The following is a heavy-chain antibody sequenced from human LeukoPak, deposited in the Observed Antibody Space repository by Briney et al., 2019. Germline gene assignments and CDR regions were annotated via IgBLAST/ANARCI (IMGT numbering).Heavy chain of an antibody. D-gene: IGHD2-21*02. CDR2: TSYDGSIK. CDR1: GFTFSSYG. J-gene: IGHJ4*02. Sequence: PGGSLRLSCAASGFTFSSYGMHWVRQAPGKGLEWVAVTSYDGSIKKYADSVKDRFTISRDNSKNTLYLQMNSLRVEDTALYYCAKDTCKEGGDRYRHFDYWGQGTLVTVSS. CDR3: AKDTCKEGGDRYRHFDY. V-gene: IGHV3-30*18.